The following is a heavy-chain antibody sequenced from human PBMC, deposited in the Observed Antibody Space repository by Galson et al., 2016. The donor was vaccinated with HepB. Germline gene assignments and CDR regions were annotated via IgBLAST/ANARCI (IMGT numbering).Heavy chain of an antibody. CDR2: INQDGSEK. CDR3: ARRLDTQRRIAGWGWGMDV. J-gene: IGHJ6*02. Sequence: LRLSCAASGVTFRSYWMSWVRQPPRRGLEWVANINQDGSEKYYVDSVKGRFTISRDNGKNPPYLQMSSLRVEDAGVYYCARRLDTQRRIAGWGWGMDVWGQGTTVTVS. CDR1: GVTFRSYW. V-gene: IGHV3-7*01. D-gene: IGHD6-19*01.